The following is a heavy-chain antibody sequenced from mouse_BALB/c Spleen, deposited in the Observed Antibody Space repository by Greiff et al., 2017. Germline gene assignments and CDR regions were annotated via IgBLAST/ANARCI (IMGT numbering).Heavy chain of an antibody. J-gene: IGHJ3*01. V-gene: IGHV3-8*02. CDR2: ISYSGST. Sequence: DVQLVESGPSLVKPSQTLSHTCSVTGDSITSGYWNWIRKFPGNKLEYMGYISYSGSTYYNPSLKSRISITRDTSKNQYYLQLNSVTTEDTATYYCASGDGSSYVGAWFAYWGQGTLVTVSA. CDR1: GDSITSGY. CDR3: ASGDGSSYVGAWFAY. D-gene: IGHD1-1*01.